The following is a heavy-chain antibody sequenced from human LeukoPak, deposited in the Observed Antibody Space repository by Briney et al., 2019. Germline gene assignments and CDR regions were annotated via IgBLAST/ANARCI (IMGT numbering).Heavy chain of an antibody. V-gene: IGHV3-48*01. CDR1: AFIFSDHP. D-gene: IGHD3-16*01. CDR2: IARGSSRI. Sequence: PWRNLRLSCADSAFIFSDHPMDWVRQAAVKGLKRVSYIARGSSRIYYSDSVRVRFTVFRDNYENSLFLQIISLRAEDTAVYYCARDSRLGGSIDYWGQGILVTVTS. J-gene: IGHJ4*02. CDR3: ARDSRLGGSIDY.